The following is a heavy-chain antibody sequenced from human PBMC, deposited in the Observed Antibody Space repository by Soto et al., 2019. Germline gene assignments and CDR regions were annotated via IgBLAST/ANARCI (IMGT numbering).Heavy chain of an antibody. CDR3: AHSTADYDILSCYYPSAFDI. J-gene: IGHJ3*02. CDR2: IYLDDDK. Sequence: QITLKESGPTLVKPTQTLTLTCTFSGFSLSTSGVGVGWIRQPPGKDLEWLALIYLDDDKRYSPSLKSRLTITKYTSKHQVVLTMTNMDPVDTATYYCAHSTADYDILSCYYPSAFDIWGQGTMVTVSS. CDR1: GFSLSTSGVG. D-gene: IGHD3-9*01. V-gene: IGHV2-5*02.